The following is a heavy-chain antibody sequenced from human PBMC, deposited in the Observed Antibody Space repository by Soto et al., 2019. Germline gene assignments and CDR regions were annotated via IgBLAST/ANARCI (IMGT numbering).Heavy chain of an antibody. D-gene: IGHD3-10*01. V-gene: IGHV3-23*01. CDR2: ISTSGGNR. CDR3: AKERDARGIDY. J-gene: IGHJ4*02. CDR1: GFTYTNYA. Sequence: VGSLRLSCAASGFTYTNYAMTWVRQTPGKGLEWVSTISTSGGNRYYADSVKGRFTISRDNSENTVYLQMNSLRVDDRALYYCAKERDARGIDYWGPGTLVTVSS.